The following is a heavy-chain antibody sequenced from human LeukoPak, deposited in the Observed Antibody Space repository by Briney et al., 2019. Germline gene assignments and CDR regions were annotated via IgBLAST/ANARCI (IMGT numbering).Heavy chain of an antibody. V-gene: IGHV1-69*01. J-gene: IGHJ5*02. Sequence: SVKVSCKASGGTFISYAISWVRQAPGQGLEWMGGIIPIFGTANYAQKFQGRVTITADESTSTAYMELSSLRSEDTAEYYCARDFHRGDYGRYWFDPWGQGTLVTVSS. CDR2: IIPIFGTA. CDR3: ARDFHRGDYGRYWFDP. D-gene: IGHD2-21*02. CDR1: GGTFISYA.